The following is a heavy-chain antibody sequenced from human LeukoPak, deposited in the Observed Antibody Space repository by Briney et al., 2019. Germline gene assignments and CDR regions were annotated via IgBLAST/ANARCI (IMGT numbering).Heavy chain of an antibody. V-gene: IGHV3-21*01. D-gene: IGHD2-2*01. J-gene: IGHJ4*02. Sequence: GGSLRLSCGASGFTFSSYSMNWVRQAPGKGLEWVSSISSSSSYIYYADSVKGRFTISRDNAKNSLYLQMNSLRAEDTAVYYCARVVTSPPLFVIDYWGQGTLVTVSS. CDR2: ISSSSSYI. CDR1: GFTFSSYS. CDR3: ARVVTSPPLFVIDY.